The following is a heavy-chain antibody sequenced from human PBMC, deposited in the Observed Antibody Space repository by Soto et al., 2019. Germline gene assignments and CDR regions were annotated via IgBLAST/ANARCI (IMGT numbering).Heavy chain of an antibody. Sequence: PGGSLRLSCAASGFTFSSHAMNWVRQAPGKGLEWVSTISGAGGATFYSDSVKGRFTISRDNSKTTLYLQMDSLRAEDTAVYYCTRVPWEYSGPAPSVTFDYWGQGTLVTVSS. CDR2: ISGAGGAT. D-gene: IGHD1-26*01. V-gene: IGHV3-23*01. CDR3: TRVPWEYSGPAPSVTFDY. CDR1: GFTFSSHA. J-gene: IGHJ4*02.